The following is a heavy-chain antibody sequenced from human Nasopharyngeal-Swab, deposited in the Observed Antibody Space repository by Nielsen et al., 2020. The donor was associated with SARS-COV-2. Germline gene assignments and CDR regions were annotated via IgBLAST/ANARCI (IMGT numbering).Heavy chain of an antibody. Sequence: ESLKISCAASGFTFSSYEMNWVRQAPGKGLEWVGHVKSKSKNYVTTYSGSMKGRFTISRDDSKNTAYLQMDSLQAEDTAIYYCSASVATRSDYWGQGTLVTVSS. J-gene: IGHJ4*02. CDR2: VKSKSKNYVT. D-gene: IGHD1-14*01. V-gene: IGHV3-73*01. CDR1: GFTFSSYE. CDR3: SASVATRSDY.